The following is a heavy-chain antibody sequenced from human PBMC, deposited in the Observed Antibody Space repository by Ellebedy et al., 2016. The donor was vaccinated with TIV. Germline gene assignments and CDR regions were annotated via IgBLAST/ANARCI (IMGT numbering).Heavy chain of an antibody. D-gene: IGHD6-19*01. CDR2: INGDGSVI. CDR1: GSTLRTYW. Sequence: GESLKISXVDSGSTLRTYWMSWVRQAPGKGLECVAKINGDGSVINYVDSVKGRFTISRDNAKNSLYLQMNSLRAEDTAMYYCAKPVAGAAFGPEYWGQGTLVIVSS. V-gene: IGHV3-7*01. CDR3: AKPVAGAAFGPEY. J-gene: IGHJ4*02.